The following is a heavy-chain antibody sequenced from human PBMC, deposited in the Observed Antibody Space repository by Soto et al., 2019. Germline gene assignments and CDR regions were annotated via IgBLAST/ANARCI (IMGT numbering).Heavy chain of an antibody. V-gene: IGHV3-66*01. J-gene: IGHJ4*02. D-gene: IGHD2-2*01. CDR1: GFTVSRNY. CDR3: PRGLHSESMYLSLAAY. CDR2: IYAGGTT. Sequence: EVQLVESGGGLVQPGGSLRLSCAGSGFTVSRNYMTWLRQTPGKGLEWVSVIYAGGTTYYADSVKGRFMISRDISSNTLSLQMDNLRVEDTAVYYCPRGLHSESMYLSLAAYWGQGIVVAVSS.